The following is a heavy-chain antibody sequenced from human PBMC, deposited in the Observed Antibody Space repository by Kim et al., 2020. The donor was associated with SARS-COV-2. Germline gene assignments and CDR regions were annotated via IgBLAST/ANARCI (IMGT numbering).Heavy chain of an antibody. Sequence: GGSLRLSCVASGFTFRNYGMHWVRQAPGKGLEWVAVLWYDGSNEYYADSVKGRFTISRDISKNTLYLQLKNLRVDDTSVYYCARELGDNCFDPWGQGTLVTASS. D-gene: IGHD3-16*01. CDR2: LWYDGSNE. V-gene: IGHV3-33*01. J-gene: IGHJ5*02. CDR1: GFTFRNYG. CDR3: ARELGDNCFDP.